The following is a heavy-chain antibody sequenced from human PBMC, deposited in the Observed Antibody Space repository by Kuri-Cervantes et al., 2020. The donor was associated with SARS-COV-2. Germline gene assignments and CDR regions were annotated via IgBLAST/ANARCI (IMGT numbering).Heavy chain of an antibody. CDR2: IYYSGST. V-gene: IGHV4-39*01. CDR3: ARHNSLEWSFDAFDI. CDR1: GGSISSSSYY. Sequence: SETLSLTCTVSGGSISSSSYYWGWIRQPPGKGLEWIGSIYYSGSTYYNPSLKSRVTISVDTSKNQFSLQLRSVTAADTAVYYCARHNSLEWSFDAFDIWGQGTMVTVSS. D-gene: IGHD3-3*01. J-gene: IGHJ3*02.